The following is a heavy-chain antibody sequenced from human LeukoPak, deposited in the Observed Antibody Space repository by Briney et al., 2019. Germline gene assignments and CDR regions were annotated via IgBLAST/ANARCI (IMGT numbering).Heavy chain of an antibody. CDR3: AKGLRTGVGPYMGYHYYMDV. J-gene: IGHJ6*03. Sequence: GRSLRLSCAASGFTFSSYAMSWVRQAPGKGLKWVSTINDNGADTYYAGSVKGRFTISRDNSYNTVSLQMNSLRDEDTGVYYCAKGLRTGVGPYMGYHYYMDVWGKGATVTVSS. CDR2: INDNGADT. D-gene: IGHD3-16*01. V-gene: IGHV3-23*01. CDR1: GFTFSSYA.